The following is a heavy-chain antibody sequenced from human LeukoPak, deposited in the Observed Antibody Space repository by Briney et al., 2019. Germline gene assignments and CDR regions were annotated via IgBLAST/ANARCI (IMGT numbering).Heavy chain of an antibody. D-gene: IGHD5-24*01. CDR2: IYFSGST. CDR1: GGPFNDYY. Sequence: SETLSLTCAVYGGPFNDYYWNWLRQPPGKGLEWIGYIYFSGSTNYNPSLKSRVTISVDTSKTQLSLKLSSVTAADTAVYYCARGRRDGYMLLWEDYWGQGTLVTVSS. V-gene: IGHV4-59*01. J-gene: IGHJ4*02. CDR3: ARGRRDGYMLLWEDY.